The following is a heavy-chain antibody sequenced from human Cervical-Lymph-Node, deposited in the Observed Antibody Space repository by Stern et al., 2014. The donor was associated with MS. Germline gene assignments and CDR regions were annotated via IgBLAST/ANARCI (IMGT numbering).Heavy chain of an antibody. V-gene: IGHV3-7*01. D-gene: IGHD1-26*01. Sequence: EMQLVESGGGLVQPGGSLRLSCVASGFTFSTYWMTWVRQSPGKGLEWVANIKQDGSEQYYANPVKGRFSISRDNAKNSMYLQMNSLRVEDTAVYYCARDLVAATRRGSFDIWGQGTMVTVSS. CDR1: GFTFSTYW. J-gene: IGHJ3*02. CDR2: IKQDGSEQ. CDR3: ARDLVAATRRGSFDI.